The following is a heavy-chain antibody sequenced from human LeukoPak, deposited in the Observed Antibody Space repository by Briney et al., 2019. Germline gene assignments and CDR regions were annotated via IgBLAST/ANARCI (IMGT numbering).Heavy chain of an antibody. CDR2: LSNSGTT. D-gene: IGHD3-10*01. J-gene: IGHJ5*02. V-gene: IGHV4-59*08. CDR3: ARHQFYFDSGRSSPETFWFDP. Sequence: SETLSLTCTVSGGSISHFCWSWIRQSPGKGLEWIGYLSNSGTTNYNPSLKSRVTISVETSRKQLSLKLTSLTAADTAVYFCARHQFYFDSGRSSPETFWFDPWGQGTLVTVSS. CDR1: GGSISHFC.